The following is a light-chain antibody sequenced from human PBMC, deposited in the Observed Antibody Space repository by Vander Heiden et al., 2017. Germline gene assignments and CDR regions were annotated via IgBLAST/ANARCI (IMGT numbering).Light chain of an antibody. CDR2: SND. J-gene: IGLJ3*02. CDR3: AAWDDSLSGPV. CDR1: SSNIGSDL. V-gene: IGLV1-47*02. Sequence: QSVLTQPPSASATPGQRVSLSCSGSSSNIGSDLVYWYQQLPGTAPKLLICSNDQRPSGVPDRFSGSKSGTSAALAISGLRSEDEADYYCAAWDDSLSGPVFGGGTKLTVL.